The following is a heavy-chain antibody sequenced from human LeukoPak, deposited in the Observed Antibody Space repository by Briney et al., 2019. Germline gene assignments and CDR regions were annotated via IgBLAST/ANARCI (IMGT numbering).Heavy chain of an antibody. J-gene: IGHJ6*03. CDR1: SDSISSYY. V-gene: IGHV4-59*01. D-gene: IGHD3-22*01. Sequence: SETLSLTCTVSSDSISSYYWSWIRQPPGKGLEWIGFIYYSGSTNYNPSLKSGVTISVDTSKNQFSLKLSSVTAADTAVYYCARSSEGRYYYDSSGYSYYYYYMDVWGKGTTVTISS. CDR3: ARSSEGRYYYDSSGYSYYYYYMDV. CDR2: IYYSGST.